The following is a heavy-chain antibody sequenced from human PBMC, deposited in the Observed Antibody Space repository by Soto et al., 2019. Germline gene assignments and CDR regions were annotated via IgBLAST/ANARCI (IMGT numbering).Heavy chain of an antibody. Sequence: GGSLRLSCAASGFPFGENAMSWVRQAPGKGLEWVSGISDSGATTYYADSVRGRFTISRDNSKNTLSLQMKSMRAEDSASYYCAKEDTSSGSLDYWGQGALVTVSS. D-gene: IGHD6-19*01. J-gene: IGHJ4*02. CDR2: ISDSGATT. CDR1: GFPFGENA. CDR3: AKEDTSSGSLDY. V-gene: IGHV3-23*01.